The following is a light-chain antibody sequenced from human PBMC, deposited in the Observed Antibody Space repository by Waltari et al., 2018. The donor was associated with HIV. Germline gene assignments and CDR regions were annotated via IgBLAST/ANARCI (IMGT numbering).Light chain of an antibody. V-gene: IGLV2-23*01. Sequence: QSALTQPASVSGSPGQSITISCTGTSSDVGHYNLVSRYQQYPGKAPKLMIYEAVKRPSGVSNRISASKSGNTASLTISGLQAEDEADYYCCSYGGSSTWVFGGGTKLTVL. J-gene: IGLJ3*02. CDR1: SSDVGHYNL. CDR2: EAV. CDR3: CSYGGSSTWV.